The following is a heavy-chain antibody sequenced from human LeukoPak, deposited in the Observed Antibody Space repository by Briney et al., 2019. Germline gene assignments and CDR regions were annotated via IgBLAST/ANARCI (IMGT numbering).Heavy chain of an antibody. D-gene: IGHD3-3*01. CDR1: GFTFSSYS. CDR3: ARDGRITIFGVVINQGYYYMDV. Sequence: NPGGSLRLSCAASGFTFSSYSMNWVRQAPGKGLEWVSSISSSSSYIYYADSVKGRFTISRDNAKNSLYLQMNSLRAEDTAVYYCARDGRITIFGVVINQGYYYMDVWGKGTTVTVSS. CDR2: ISSSSSYI. J-gene: IGHJ6*03. V-gene: IGHV3-21*01.